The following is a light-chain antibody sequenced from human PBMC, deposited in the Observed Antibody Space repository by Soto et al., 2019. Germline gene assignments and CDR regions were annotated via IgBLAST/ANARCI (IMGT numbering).Light chain of an antibody. CDR2: GAS. CDR1: QSVSSSY. V-gene: IGKV3-20*01. Sequence: EIVLTQSPGTLSLSPGERATLSRRASQSVSSSYLAWYQQKPGQAPRLLIYGASSRATGIPDRFSGSGSGTDFTLTISRLEPEDFAVYYCQQYGSSPVTFGGGTKVEIK. J-gene: IGKJ4*01. CDR3: QQYGSSPVT.